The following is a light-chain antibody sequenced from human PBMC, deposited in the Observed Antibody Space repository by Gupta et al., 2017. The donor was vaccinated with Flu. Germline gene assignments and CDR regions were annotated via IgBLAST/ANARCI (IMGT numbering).Light chain of an antibody. CDR3: QQYDT. V-gene: IGKV3-20*01. CDR1: QTLNNNY. Sequence: EIVLTQSPGTLSLSPGERATPSCRASQTLNNNYLAWYQQKPGQAPRLLIYGTSNRATGTNDRFSGSGSGTDFTLTSGSMEPDDFAGYYGQQYDTFGQGTKVEIK. CDR2: GTS. J-gene: IGKJ2*01.